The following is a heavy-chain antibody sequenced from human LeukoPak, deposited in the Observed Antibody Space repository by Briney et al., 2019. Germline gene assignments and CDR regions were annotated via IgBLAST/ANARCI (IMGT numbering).Heavy chain of an antibody. V-gene: IGHV4-59*01. J-gene: IGHJ4*02. CDR1: GGSISSYY. CDR3: AGTYFYGSGSYGLDY. D-gene: IGHD3-10*01. Sequence: SETLSLTCTVSGGSISSYYWSWIRQPPGKGLEWIGYIYYSGSTNYNPSLKSRVTISVDTSKNQFSLKLSSVPAADTAVYYCAGTYFYGSGSYGLDYWGQGTLVTVSS. CDR2: IYYSGST.